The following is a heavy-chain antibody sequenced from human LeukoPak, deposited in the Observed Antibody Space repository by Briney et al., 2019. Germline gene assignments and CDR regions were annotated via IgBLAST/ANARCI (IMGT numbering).Heavy chain of an antibody. D-gene: IGHD2-2*01. CDR2: IKEAGSEK. Sequence: GGSLRLSCAASGFTFSNYWMSWVRQAPGKGLEFMANIKEAGSEKYYVDSVKGRFTISRDNDKNLVHLQMNSLRADDTALYYCARDYELRGDYFDYWGQGTLLTVSS. CDR1: GFTFSNYW. J-gene: IGHJ4*02. V-gene: IGHV3-7*01. CDR3: ARDYELRGDYFDY.